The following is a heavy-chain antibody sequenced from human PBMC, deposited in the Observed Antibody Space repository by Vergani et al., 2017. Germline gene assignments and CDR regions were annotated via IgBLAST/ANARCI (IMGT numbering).Heavy chain of an antibody. CDR1: GYPFTSYY. J-gene: IGHJ4*02. D-gene: IGHD3-10*01. CDR2: INPSGGST. V-gene: IGHV1-46*01. CDR3: ARDGRFGDEAIGGVDY. Sequence: QVQLVQSGAEVKKPGASVKVSCKASGYPFTSYYMHWVRQAPGQGLEWMGIINPSGGSTSYAQKFQGRVTMTRDTSTSTVYMELSSLRSEDTAVYYCARDGRFGDEAIGGVDYWGQGTLVTVSS.